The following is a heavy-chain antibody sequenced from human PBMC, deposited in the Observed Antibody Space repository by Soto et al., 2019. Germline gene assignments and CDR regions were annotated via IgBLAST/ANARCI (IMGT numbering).Heavy chain of an antibody. CDR1: NGSISNYY. Sequence: SETLSLTCTVFNGSISNYYWSVIRQPAGKGLEWIGRIYTSGRTNYNLSLKSRVAMSVDTSKNQLSLKLSSVTAADPAVYFCAGDQGYYYYGMDVWGQGTKVTVS. CDR3: AGDQGYYYYGMDV. J-gene: IGHJ6*02. CDR2: IYTSGRT. V-gene: IGHV4-4*07.